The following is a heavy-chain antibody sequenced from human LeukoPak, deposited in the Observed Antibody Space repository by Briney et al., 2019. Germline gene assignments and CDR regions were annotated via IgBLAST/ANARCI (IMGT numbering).Heavy chain of an antibody. CDR1: GYTFTSYG. CDR2: ISAHNGNT. D-gene: IGHD3-10*01. CDR3: ARESSFYGSGSYSPGDFDY. Sequence: ASVKVSCKASGYTFTSYGISWVRQAPGQGLEWMGWISAHNGNTNYAQKLQGRVTMTTDTSTSTAYMELRSLRSDDTAVYYCARESSFYGSGSYSPGDFDYWGQGTLVTVSS. V-gene: IGHV1-18*01. J-gene: IGHJ4*02.